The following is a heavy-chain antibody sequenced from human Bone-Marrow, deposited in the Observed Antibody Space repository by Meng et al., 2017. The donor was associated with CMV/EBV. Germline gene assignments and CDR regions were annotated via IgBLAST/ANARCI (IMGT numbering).Heavy chain of an antibody. CDR2: INPNSGGT. J-gene: IGHJ6*02. Sequence: ASVKVSCKASGGTFSSYAISWVRQAPGQGLEWMGWINPNSGGTNYAQKFQGRVTMTRDTSISTAYMELNRLRSDDTAVYYCARDIAAAGPRPRRHYYSGMDVWGQGTTVTFSS. V-gene: IGHV1-2*02. D-gene: IGHD6-13*01. CDR3: ARDIAAAGPRPRRHYYSGMDV. CDR1: GGTFSSYA.